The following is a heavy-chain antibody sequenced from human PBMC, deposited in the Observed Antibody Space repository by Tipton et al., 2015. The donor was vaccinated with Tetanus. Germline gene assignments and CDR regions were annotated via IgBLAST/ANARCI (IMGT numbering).Heavy chain of an antibody. D-gene: IGHD2-21*02. V-gene: IGHV4-61*01. CDR3: ATVGLVTASVIY. CDR2: ILYGAST. CDR1: GGSVSSGSYY. J-gene: IGHJ4*01. Sequence: TLSLTCTVFGGSVSSGSYYWAWIRQPPGKGLEYIGYILYGASTHYNPSLKSRVTVSADPSQNQFSLKLSSVTAADTAVYYCATVGLVTASVIYWGQGTLVTVSS.